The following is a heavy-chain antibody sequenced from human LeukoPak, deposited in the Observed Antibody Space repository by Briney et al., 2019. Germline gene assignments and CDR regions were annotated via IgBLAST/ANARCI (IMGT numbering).Heavy chain of an antibody. Sequence: SETLSLTCTVSGGCISSYYWSWIRQPPGKGLEWIGYIYYSGSTNYNPSLKSRVTISVDTSKNQFSPQLSSVTAADTAVYYCARRASTVTTSGAFDIWGQGTMVTVSS. D-gene: IGHD4-17*01. CDR1: GGCISSYY. V-gene: IGHV4-59*08. J-gene: IGHJ3*02. CDR2: IYYSGST. CDR3: ARRASTVTTSGAFDI.